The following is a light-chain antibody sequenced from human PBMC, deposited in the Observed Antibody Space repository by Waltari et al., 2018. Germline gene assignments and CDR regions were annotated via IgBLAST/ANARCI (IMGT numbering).Light chain of an antibody. CDR1: GSNIGAGYD. J-gene: IGLJ3*02. V-gene: IGLV1-40*01. Sequence: QSVLTQPPSVSGAPGQRVTISCPGSGSNIGAGYDVPWYQQLPRAAPKLLIYGSTSRPLGVPARFFGSTSGTSASLAITGLQAEDVADYYCQSYDTSLSVVFGGGTKLTVL. CDR3: QSYDTSLSVV. CDR2: GST.